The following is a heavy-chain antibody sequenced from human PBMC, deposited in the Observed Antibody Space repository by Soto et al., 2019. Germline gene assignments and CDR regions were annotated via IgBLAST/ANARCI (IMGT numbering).Heavy chain of an antibody. D-gene: IGHD3-10*01. CDR3: GRHRAKVCYGSVREQDGFDI. CDR1: GGPIIINSND. Sequence: LSVKSTESGGPIIINSNDWGWVRQPPGKGLEWIWSIYYSESTYYNPSLKSRVTISVDTSKNQSSLKLSSVTAADTAVYYCGRHRAKVCYGSVREQDGFDIWRQGT. V-gene: IGHV4-39*01. CDR2: IYYSEST. J-gene: IGHJ3*02.